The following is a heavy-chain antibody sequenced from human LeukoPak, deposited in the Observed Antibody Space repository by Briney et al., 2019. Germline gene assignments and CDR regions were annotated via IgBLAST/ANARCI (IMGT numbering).Heavy chain of an antibody. CDR2: ISSSSTYI. CDR3: ARDSTVTTSFDY. CDR1: GFAFNTYT. Sequence: GGSLRLSCAASGFAFNTYTINWVRQAPGKGLEWVSSISSSSTYIRYADSLPGRFTISRDNAKNSLYLQMNRLRAEDTAVYYCARDSTVTTSFDYWGQGTLVTVSS. V-gene: IGHV3-21*01. J-gene: IGHJ4*02. D-gene: IGHD4-17*01.